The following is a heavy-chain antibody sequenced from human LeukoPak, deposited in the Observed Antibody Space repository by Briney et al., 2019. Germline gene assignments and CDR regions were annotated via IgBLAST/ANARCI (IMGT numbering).Heavy chain of an antibody. V-gene: IGHV3-49*03. CDR2: IRSKAYGGTT. J-gene: IGHJ4*02. D-gene: IGHD3-22*01. Sequence: GGSLRLSCTASGFTFGDYAMSWFRQAPGKGLEWVGFIRSKAYGGTTEYAASVKGRFTISRDDSKSIAYLQMNSLKTEDTAVYYCTRDRQYYYDSGGYSPSGFDYWGQGTLVTVSS. CDR1: GFTFGDYA. CDR3: TRDRQYYYDSGGYSPSGFDY.